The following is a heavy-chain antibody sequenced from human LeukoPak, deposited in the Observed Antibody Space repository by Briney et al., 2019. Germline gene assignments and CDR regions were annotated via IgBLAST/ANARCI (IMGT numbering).Heavy chain of an antibody. D-gene: IGHD4-17*01. CDR3: ARGSPDYGDSFSFDY. CDR2: IYYSGST. Sequence: KPSETLSLTCTVSGGSISSGDYYWSWIRQPPGKGLEWIGYIYYSGSTYYNPSLKSRVTISVDTSKNQFSLKLSSVTAADTAVYYCARGSPDYGDSFSFDYWGQGTLVTVSS. J-gene: IGHJ4*02. V-gene: IGHV4-30-4*01. CDR1: GGSISSGDYY.